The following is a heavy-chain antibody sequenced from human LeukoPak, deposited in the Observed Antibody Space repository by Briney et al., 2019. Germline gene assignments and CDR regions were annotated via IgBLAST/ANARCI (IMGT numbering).Heavy chain of an antibody. CDR2: INPNSGGT. CDR1: GYTFTGYY. Sequence: GASVKVSCKASGYTFTGYYMHWVRQAPGQGLEWMGWINPNSGGTNYAQKFQGRVTMTRDTSISTAYMELSRLRSDDTAVYYCARDGELGYYYYYYMDVWGKGTTVTVSS. CDR3: ARDGELGYYYYYYMDV. V-gene: IGHV1-2*02. J-gene: IGHJ6*03. D-gene: IGHD1-26*01.